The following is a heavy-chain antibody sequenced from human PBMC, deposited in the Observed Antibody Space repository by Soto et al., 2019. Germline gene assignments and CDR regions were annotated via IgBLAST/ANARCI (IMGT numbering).Heavy chain of an antibody. J-gene: IGHJ4*02. D-gene: IGHD2-15*01. CDR3: AAWAEGATEVH. CDR1: GFSFSVYG. V-gene: IGHV3-33*01. Sequence: GGSLRLSCETSGFSFSVYGMHWVRHAPGKGLEWVAVIWYDASKQFYAASVEGRFTISRDNSKAILYLQMNSLRAEDTAVYYCAAWAEGATEVHWGQGTLVTVSS. CDR2: IWYDASKQ.